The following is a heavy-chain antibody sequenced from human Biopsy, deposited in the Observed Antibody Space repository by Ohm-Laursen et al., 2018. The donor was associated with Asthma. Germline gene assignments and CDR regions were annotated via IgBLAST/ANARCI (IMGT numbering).Heavy chain of an antibody. J-gene: IGHJ4*02. D-gene: IGHD3-22*01. V-gene: IGHV4-31*03. CDR1: GDSITSGGCC. CDR2: IHHSGTS. Sequence: PSDTLSLTCTVSGDSITSGGCCWNWIRQHPGKGLEWIGYIHHSGTSYFNPSLKSRVSFSRDTSKNQFSLRLSSVTAADTAMYYCARIPRRSGSYSVDYWGQGTLVTVSS. CDR3: ARIPRRSGSYSVDY.